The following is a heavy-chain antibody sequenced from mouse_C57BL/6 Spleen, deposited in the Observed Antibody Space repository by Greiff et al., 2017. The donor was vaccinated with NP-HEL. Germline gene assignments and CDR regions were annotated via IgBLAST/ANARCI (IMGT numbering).Heavy chain of an antibody. Sequence: DVKLVESGGGLVKPGGSLKLSCAASGFTFSDYGMHWVRQAPEKGLEWVAYISSGSSTIYYADTVKGRFTISRDNAKNTLFLQMTSLRSEDTAMYYCARELTGTEDYWGQGTTLTVSS. CDR1: GFTFSDYG. CDR3: ARELTGTEDY. J-gene: IGHJ2*01. CDR2: ISSGSSTI. V-gene: IGHV5-17*01. D-gene: IGHD4-1*01.